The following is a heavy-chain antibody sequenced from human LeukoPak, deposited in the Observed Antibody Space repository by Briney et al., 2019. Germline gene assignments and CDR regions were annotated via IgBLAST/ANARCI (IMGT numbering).Heavy chain of an antibody. Sequence: PSQTLSLTCTASGGSISSGDYYWSWIRQPAGKGLEWIGRIYTSGSTNYNPSLKSRVTISVDTSKNQFSLKVNSVTAADTAVYYCARDPPYSSSWYSYMDVWGKGTTVTVSS. CDR2: IYTSGST. CDR1: GGSISSGDYY. V-gene: IGHV4-61*02. CDR3: ARDPPYSSSWYSYMDV. D-gene: IGHD6-13*01. J-gene: IGHJ6*03.